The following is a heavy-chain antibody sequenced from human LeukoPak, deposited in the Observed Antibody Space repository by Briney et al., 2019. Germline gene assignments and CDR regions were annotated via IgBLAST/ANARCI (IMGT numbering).Heavy chain of an antibody. CDR2: ISGSGGST. CDR3: AKWSSGSPGDY. D-gene: IGHD1-26*01. J-gene: IGHJ4*02. CDR1: GFTFSSYA. Sequence: PGGSLSLSFAASGFTFSSYAMSWVRPAPGKGLEWVSGISGSGGSTYYADSVKGRFTISRDNSKNTLYLQMNSLRAEDTAVYYCAKWSSGSPGDYWGQGTLVTVSS. V-gene: IGHV3-23*01.